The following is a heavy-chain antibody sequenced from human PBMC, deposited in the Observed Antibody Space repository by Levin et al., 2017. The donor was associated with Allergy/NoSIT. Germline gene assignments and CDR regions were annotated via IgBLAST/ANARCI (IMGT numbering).Heavy chain of an antibody. Sequence: LSLTCAASGVTISKHAMDWVRQAPGKGLEWVSVINAGGDSTNYADSVKGRFTVSRDTSTNTVFLQMNSLRADDTAVYFCAKEETSQGSPPYGLDVWGPGTTVIVSS. J-gene: IGHJ6*02. CDR2: INAGGDST. CDR1: GVTISKHA. D-gene: IGHD3-10*01. V-gene: IGHV3-23*01. CDR3: AKEETSQGSPPYGLDV.